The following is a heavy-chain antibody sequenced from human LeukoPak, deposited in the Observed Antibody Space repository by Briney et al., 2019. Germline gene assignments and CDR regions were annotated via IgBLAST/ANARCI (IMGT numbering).Heavy chain of an antibody. J-gene: IGHJ4*02. D-gene: IGHD4-23*01. CDR3: ARDGYGGPPY. Sequence: SETLSLTCTVSGGSISSSSYYWGWIRQPPGKGLEWIGSIYYSGSTYYNPSLKSRVTISVDRSKNQFSLKLSSVTAADTAVYYCARDGYGGPPYWGQGTLVTVSS. CDR1: GGSISSSSYY. CDR2: IYYSGST. V-gene: IGHV4-39*07.